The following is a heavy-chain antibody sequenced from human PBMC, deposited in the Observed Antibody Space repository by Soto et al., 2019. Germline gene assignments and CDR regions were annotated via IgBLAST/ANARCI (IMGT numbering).Heavy chain of an antibody. CDR1: GGSVSSNSAA. CDR2: TYYGSKWYN. D-gene: IGHD6-13*01. J-gene: IGHJ4*02. Sequence: SQTLSLTGAISGGSVSSNSAAWNCIRQSPSRGLEWLGRTYYGSKWYNDYSVSVKSRITINPDTSKNQFSLQLNSVTPEDTAVYYCARDRSPASSSWYDYWGQGTMVTVSS. V-gene: IGHV6-1*01. CDR3: ARDRSPASSSWYDY.